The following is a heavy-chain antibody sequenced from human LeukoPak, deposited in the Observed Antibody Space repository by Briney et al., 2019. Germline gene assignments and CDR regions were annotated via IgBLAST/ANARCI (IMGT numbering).Heavy chain of an antibody. CDR3: ARESIAVAGAPFDY. Sequence: GGSLRLSCAASGFTFSSYEMNWVRPAPGKGLEWVSYISSGSTIYDADSVKGRFTISRDNAKNSLYLQMNSLRAEDTAVYYCARESIAVAGAPFDYWGQGTLVTVSS. V-gene: IGHV3-48*03. D-gene: IGHD6-19*01. CDR1: GFTFSSYE. J-gene: IGHJ4*02. CDR2: ISSGSTI.